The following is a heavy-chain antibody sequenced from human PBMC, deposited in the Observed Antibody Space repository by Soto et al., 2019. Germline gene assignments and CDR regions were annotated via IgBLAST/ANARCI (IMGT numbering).Heavy chain of an antibody. CDR1: GFTFSDYY. Sequence: QVQLVESGGGLVRPGGSLRLSCAASGFTFSDYYMSGIRQAPGKGLEWVSYISSSGSTIYYADSVKGRFTISRDNAKNSLYLQMNSLRAEDTAVYYCARDISERRFWSGYFNYFDYWGQGTLVTVSS. D-gene: IGHD3-3*01. J-gene: IGHJ4*02. CDR2: ISSSGSTI. V-gene: IGHV3-11*01. CDR3: ARDISERRFWSGYFNYFDY.